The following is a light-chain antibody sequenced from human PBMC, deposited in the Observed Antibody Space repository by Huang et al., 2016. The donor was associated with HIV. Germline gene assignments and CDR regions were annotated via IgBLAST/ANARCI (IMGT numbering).Light chain of an antibody. J-gene: IGKJ4*01. CDR1: QSVSSN. Sequence: EIVMTQSPATLSVSPGERATLSCSASQSVSSNLAWYQQKPGQAPRLLIYGASTRATGIPATFRCSGSGTEFTLTISSLQSEDFAVYYCQQYNNWPLTFGGGTKVEI. V-gene: IGKV3-15*01. CDR3: QQYNNWPLT. CDR2: GAS.